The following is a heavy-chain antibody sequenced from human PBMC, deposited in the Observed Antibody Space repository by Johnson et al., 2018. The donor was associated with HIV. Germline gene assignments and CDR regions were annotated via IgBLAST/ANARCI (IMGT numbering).Heavy chain of an antibody. J-gene: IGHJ3*02. D-gene: IGHD4-17*01. CDR1: GFTFSSYW. CDR2: INSDGSST. V-gene: IGHV3-74*01. Sequence: EVQLVESGGGLVQPGGSLRLSCAASGFTFSSYWMHWVRQAPGKGLVWVSRINSDGSSTSYADSVKGRFTISRDNAKNTLYLQMNSLRAEDTAVYYCAKGENDYGDYGLDAFDIWGQGTMVTVSS. CDR3: AKGENDYGDYGLDAFDI.